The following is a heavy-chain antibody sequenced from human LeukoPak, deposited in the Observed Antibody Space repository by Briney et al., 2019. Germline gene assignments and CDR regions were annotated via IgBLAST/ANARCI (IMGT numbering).Heavy chain of an antibody. J-gene: IGHJ4*02. CDR1: GFTFSNYA. V-gene: IGHV3-23*01. CDR2: TGSDSGDT. CDR3: ARDSELGDYFDY. Sequence: GGSLRLSCAASGFTFSNYAMIWVRQAPGKGLEWVSVTGSDSGDTRYADSVEGRFTISRDNSKNTLFLQMTNLRADDTAVYYCARDSELGDYFDYWGQGTLVTVSS. D-gene: IGHD1-26*01.